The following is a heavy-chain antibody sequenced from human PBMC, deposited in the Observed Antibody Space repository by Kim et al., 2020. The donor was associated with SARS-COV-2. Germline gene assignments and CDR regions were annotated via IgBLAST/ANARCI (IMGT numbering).Heavy chain of an antibody. CDR1: GFNFNNYA. CDR3: AKDKSFFRTTFGEESGGMVV. V-gene: IGHV3-30*18. D-gene: IGHD3-16*01. Sequence: GGSLRLSCAASGFNFNNYAMHWVRQAPGKGLEWVALITYKGSKKYYADSLKGRFNISRDSSKNTLYLQMNSLRPEDTAVYCCAKDKSFFRTTFGEESGGMVVWGRGTTVTVSS. J-gene: IGHJ6*04. CDR2: ITYKGSKK.